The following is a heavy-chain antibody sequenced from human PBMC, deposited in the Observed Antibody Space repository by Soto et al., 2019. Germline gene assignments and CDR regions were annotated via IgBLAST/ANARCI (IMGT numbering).Heavy chain of an antibody. V-gene: IGHV3-21*01. CDR1: GFTFSSYS. D-gene: IGHD6-6*01. J-gene: IGHJ5*02. Sequence: GGSLRLSCAASGFTFSSYSMNWVRQAPGKGLEWVSSISSSSSYIYYADTVKGRFTISRDNAKNSLYLQMNSLRAEDTAVYYCARASSIQNNWFDPWGQGTLVTVSS. CDR3: ARASSIQNNWFDP. CDR2: ISSSSSYI.